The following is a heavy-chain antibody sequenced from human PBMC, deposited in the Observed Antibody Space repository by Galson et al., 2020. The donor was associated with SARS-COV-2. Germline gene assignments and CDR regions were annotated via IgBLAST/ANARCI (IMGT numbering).Heavy chain of an antibody. Sequence: SETLSLTCAVYGGSFSGYYWSWIRQPPGKGLEWIGEINHSGSTNYNPSLKSRVTISVDTSKNQFSLKLSSVTAADTAVYYCARAGYSSSWYGVRYWFDPGGQGTLVTVSS. V-gene: IGHV4-34*01. CDR1: GGSFSGYY. D-gene: IGHD6-13*01. CDR2: INHSGST. CDR3: ARAGYSSSWYGVRYWFDP. J-gene: IGHJ5*02.